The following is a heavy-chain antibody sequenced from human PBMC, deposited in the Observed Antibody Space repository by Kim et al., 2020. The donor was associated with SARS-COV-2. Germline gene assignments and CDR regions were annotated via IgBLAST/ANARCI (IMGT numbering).Heavy chain of an antibody. Sequence: SETLSLTCTVSGGSISSGSYYWSWIRQPAGKGLEWIGRIYTSGSTNYNPSLKSRVTISVDTSKNQFSLKLSSVTAADTAVYYCAREEESTDIVATIDYWGQGTLVTVSS. CDR3: AREEESTDIVATIDY. D-gene: IGHD5-12*01. V-gene: IGHV4-61*02. CDR1: GGSISSGSYY. J-gene: IGHJ4*02. CDR2: IYTSGST.